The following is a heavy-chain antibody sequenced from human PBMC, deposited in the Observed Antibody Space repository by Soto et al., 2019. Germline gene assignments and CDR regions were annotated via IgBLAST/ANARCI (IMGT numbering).Heavy chain of an antibody. J-gene: IGHJ4*02. CDR2: IWYDGSNK. V-gene: IGHV3-33*01. CDR3: ARAGPDIVLMVYTKQKHNYFHS. CDR1: GFTFSSYG. Sequence: GGSLRLSCAASGFTFSSYGMHWVRQAPGKGLEWVAVIWYDGSNKYYADSVKGRFTISRDNSKNTLYLQMNSLRAEDTAVYYCARAGPDIVLMVYTKQKHNYFHSRGQGPLVTV. D-gene: IGHD2-8*01.